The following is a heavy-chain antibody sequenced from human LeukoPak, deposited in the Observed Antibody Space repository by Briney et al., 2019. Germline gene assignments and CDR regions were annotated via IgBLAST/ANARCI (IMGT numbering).Heavy chain of an antibody. D-gene: IGHD5-18*01. CDR2: IYHSGST. CDR3: ARRGYSYGTLDNWFDP. Sequence: SGTLSLTRAVSGGSISSSNWWSWVRQPPGKGLEWIGEIYHSGSTNYNPSLKSRVTISVDKSKNQFSLKLSSVTAADTAVYYCARRGYSYGTLDNWFDPWGQGTLVTVSS. J-gene: IGHJ5*02. CDR1: GGSISSSNW. V-gene: IGHV4-4*02.